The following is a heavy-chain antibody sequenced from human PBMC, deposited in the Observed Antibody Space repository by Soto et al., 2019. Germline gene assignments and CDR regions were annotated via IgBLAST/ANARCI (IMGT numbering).Heavy chain of an antibody. CDR2: IYHSGST. D-gene: IGHD4-4*01. CDR3: ARVIRGTTGNYFDY. J-gene: IGHJ4*02. Sequence: SETLSLTCAVSGGSISSGGYSWSWIRQPPGKGLEWIGYIYHSGSTYYNPSLKSRVTISVDRSKNQFSLKLSSVTAADTAVYYCARVIRGTTGNYFDYWGQGTLVTVSS. V-gene: IGHV4-30-2*01. CDR1: GGSISSGGYS.